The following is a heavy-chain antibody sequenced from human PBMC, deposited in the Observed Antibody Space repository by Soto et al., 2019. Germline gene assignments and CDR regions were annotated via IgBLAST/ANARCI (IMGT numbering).Heavy chain of an antibody. V-gene: IGHV1-18*01. CDR2: ISAHNGNT. Sequence: QVHLVQSGAEVKKPGASVKVSCKGSGYGFTTYGITWVRQAPGQGLEWMAWISAHNGNTNYAQKLQGRVTVTRDTSTSTAYMELRSLRSADTAVYYCARGRYGAYWGQGALVTVSS. J-gene: IGHJ4*02. CDR1: GYGFTTYG. CDR3: ARGRYGAY. D-gene: IGHD3-10*01.